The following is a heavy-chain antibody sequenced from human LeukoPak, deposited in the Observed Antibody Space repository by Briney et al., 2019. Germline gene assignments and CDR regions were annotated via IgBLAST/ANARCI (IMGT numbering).Heavy chain of an antibody. J-gene: IGHJ4*02. Sequence: GASVKVSCKASGGTFSSYAISWVRQAPGQGLEWMGGIIPIFGTANYAQKFQGRVTITADESTSTAYMELSSLRSEDTAVYYCARGEAPFGGVKPTNFDYWDQGTLVTVSS. D-gene: IGHD3-16*01. CDR2: IIPIFGTA. CDR3: ARGEAPFGGVKPTNFDY. CDR1: GGTFSSYA. V-gene: IGHV1-69*13.